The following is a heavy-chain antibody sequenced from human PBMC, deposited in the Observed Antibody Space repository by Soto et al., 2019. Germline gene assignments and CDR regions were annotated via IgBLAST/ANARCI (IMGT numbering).Heavy chain of an antibody. V-gene: IGHV1-69*08. J-gene: IGHJ4*02. Sequence: QVQLVQSGAEVKKPGSSVKVSCKASGGTFSSYTISWVRQAPGQGLEWMGRIIPILGIANYAQKFQGRVTITXXKXTXXAYMELSSLRSEDTAVYYCARDSYYDSSGYSYFDYWGQGTLVTVSS. CDR2: IIPILGIA. D-gene: IGHD3-22*01. CDR3: ARDSYYDSSGYSYFDY. CDR1: GGTFSSYT.